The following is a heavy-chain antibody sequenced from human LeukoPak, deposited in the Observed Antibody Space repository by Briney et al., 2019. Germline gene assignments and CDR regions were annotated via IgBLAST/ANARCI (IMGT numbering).Heavy chain of an antibody. CDR1: GGTFSSYA. D-gene: IGHD6-19*01. V-gene: IGHV1-69*06. CDR2: IIPIFGTA. Sequence: ASVKVSCKAFGGTFSSYAISWVRQAPGQGLEWMGGIIPIFGTANYAQKFQGRVTITADKSTSTAYMELSSLRSEDTAVYYCARGSGYIAVAKYYFDYWGQGTLVTVSS. CDR3: ARGSGYIAVAKYYFDY. J-gene: IGHJ4*02.